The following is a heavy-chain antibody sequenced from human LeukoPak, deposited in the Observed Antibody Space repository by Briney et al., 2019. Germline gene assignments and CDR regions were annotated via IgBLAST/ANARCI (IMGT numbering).Heavy chain of an antibody. CDR1: GFTFSSYW. Sequence: GGSLRLSCAASGFTFSSYWMHWVRQAPGKGLVWVSRINSDVSSARYADSVKGRFTISRDNAKNTLYLQMNSLRAEDTAVYYCAREATLGYCGMDVWGQGTTVTVSS. J-gene: IGHJ6*02. V-gene: IGHV3-74*01. CDR3: AREATLGYCGMDV. CDR2: INSDVSSA.